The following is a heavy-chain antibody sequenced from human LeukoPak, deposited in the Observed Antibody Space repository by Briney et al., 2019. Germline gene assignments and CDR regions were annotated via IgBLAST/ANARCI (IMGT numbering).Heavy chain of an antibody. CDR2: VYSSGTT. CDR3: ARGRYCTTTSCTYWYFDI. CDR1: GGSISSYY. V-gene: IGHV4-4*07. Sequence: SETLSLTCTVSGGSISSYYWSWIRQPAGEGLEWIGRVYSSGTTNYNPSLQSRVTMSVDSSKNEFSLKLNPVTAADTAVYYCARGRYCTTTSCTYWYFDIWGRGTLVTVSS. D-gene: IGHD2-2*01. J-gene: IGHJ2*01.